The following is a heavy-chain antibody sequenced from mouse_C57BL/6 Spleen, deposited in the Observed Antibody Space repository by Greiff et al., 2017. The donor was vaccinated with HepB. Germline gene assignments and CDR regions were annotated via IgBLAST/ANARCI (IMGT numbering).Heavy chain of an antibody. Sequence: EVQLQESGGGLVKPGGSLKLSCAASGFTFSDYGMHWVRQAPEKGLEWVAYISSGSSTIYYADTVKGRFTISRDNAKNTLFLQMTSLRSEDTAMYYCARGVPLLSYAMDYWGQGTSVTVSS. CDR1: GFTFSDYG. J-gene: IGHJ4*01. V-gene: IGHV5-17*01. CDR2: ISSGSSTI. D-gene: IGHD2-10*01. CDR3: ARGVPLLSYAMDY.